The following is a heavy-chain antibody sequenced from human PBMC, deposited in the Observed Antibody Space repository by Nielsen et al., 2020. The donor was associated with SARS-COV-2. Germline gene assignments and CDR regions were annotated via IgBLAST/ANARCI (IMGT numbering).Heavy chain of an antibody. Sequence: SETLSLTCTVSGGSISSSSYYWSWIRQPPGKGLEWIGYIYYSGSTNYNPSLKSRVTISVDTSKNQFSLKLSSVTAADTAVYYCARLVGATTGYFDYWGQGTLVTVSS. CDR1: GGSISSSSYY. CDR2: IYYSGST. D-gene: IGHD1-26*01. J-gene: IGHJ4*02. CDR3: ARLVGATTGYFDY. V-gene: IGHV4-61*05.